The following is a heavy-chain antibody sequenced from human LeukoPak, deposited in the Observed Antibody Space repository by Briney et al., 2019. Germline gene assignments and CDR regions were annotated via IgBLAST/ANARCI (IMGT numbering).Heavy chain of an antibody. D-gene: IGHD5-18*01. V-gene: IGHV1-2*02. CDR3: ARDRLHLGLNYYYYMDV. CDR2: INPNSGGT. CDR1: GYTFTGYY. J-gene: IGHJ6*03. Sequence: ASVKVSCKASGYTFTGYYMHWVRQAPGQGLEWMGWINPNSGGTNYAQKFQGSVTMTRDTSISTAYMELSRLRSDDTAVYYCARDRLHLGLNYYYYMDVWGKGTTVTVSS.